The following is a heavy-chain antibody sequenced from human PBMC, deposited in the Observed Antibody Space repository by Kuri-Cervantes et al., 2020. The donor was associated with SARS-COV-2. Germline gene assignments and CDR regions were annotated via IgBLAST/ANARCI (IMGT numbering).Heavy chain of an antibody. Sequence: GGSLRLSCAASGFSFSSYSMNWVRQAPGKGLEWVSYISRSSSNIYYADSVEGRFTISRDNAKNSLYLQMHSLRDEDTAVYFCAKEEKVLRFLEWLGGMDVWGQGTTVTVSS. CDR3: AKEEKVLRFLEWLGGMDV. CDR1: GFSFSSYS. V-gene: IGHV3-48*02. CDR2: ISRSSSNI. J-gene: IGHJ6*02. D-gene: IGHD3-3*01.